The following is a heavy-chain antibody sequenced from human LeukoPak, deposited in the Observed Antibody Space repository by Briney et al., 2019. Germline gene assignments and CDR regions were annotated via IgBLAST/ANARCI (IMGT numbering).Heavy chain of an antibody. CDR1: GFTFSDYY. Sequence: WGSLRLSCAVSGFTFSDYYMSWIRQAPGKGLEWVSYISSSSSYTNYADSVKGRFTISRDNAKNSLHLQMNSLRAEDTAVYYCARAYSYGPDYWGQGTLVTVSS. D-gene: IGHD5-18*01. V-gene: IGHV3-11*03. J-gene: IGHJ4*02. CDR3: ARAYSYGPDY. CDR2: ISSSSSYT.